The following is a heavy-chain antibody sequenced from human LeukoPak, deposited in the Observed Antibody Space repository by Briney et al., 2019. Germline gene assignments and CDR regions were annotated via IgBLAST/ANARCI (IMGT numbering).Heavy chain of an antibody. Sequence: ASVKASCKASGYTFTSYDINWVRQATGQGLEWMGWMNPNSGNTGYAQKFQGRVTMTRNTSISTAYMELSSLRSEDTAVYYCARGVGRITMVRGVKRGANWFDPWGQGTLVTVSS. CDR1: GYTFTSYD. CDR3: ARGVGRITMVRGVKRGANWFDP. J-gene: IGHJ5*02. V-gene: IGHV1-8*01. CDR2: MNPNSGNT. D-gene: IGHD3-10*01.